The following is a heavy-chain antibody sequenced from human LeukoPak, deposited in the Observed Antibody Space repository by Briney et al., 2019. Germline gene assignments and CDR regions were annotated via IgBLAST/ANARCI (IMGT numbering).Heavy chain of an antibody. CDR1: GGSISSSSYY. Sequence: PSETLSLTCTVSGGSISSSSYYWGWIRQPPGKGPEWIGSIYYSGSTYYNPSLKSRVTISVDTSKNQFSLKLSSVTAADTAVYYCASIRGVTQRTIDYWGQGTLVTVSS. D-gene: IGHD3-10*01. J-gene: IGHJ4*02. CDR2: IYYSGST. CDR3: ASIRGVTQRTIDY. V-gene: IGHV4-39*01.